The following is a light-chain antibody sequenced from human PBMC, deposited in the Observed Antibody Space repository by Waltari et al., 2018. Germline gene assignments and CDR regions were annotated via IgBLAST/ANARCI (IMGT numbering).Light chain of an antibody. CDR1: SSDVGGYNY. Sequence: QSALTQPRSVSGSPGQSVTISCTGTSSDVGGYNYVSWHQQHPGKAPKLMIYDVSKRPSGVPDRFAGSKSGHTASLTISGLQAEDEADYSCCSYAGSYTWVFGGGTKLTVL. V-gene: IGLV2-11*01. J-gene: IGLJ3*02. CDR3: CSYAGSYTWV. CDR2: DVS.